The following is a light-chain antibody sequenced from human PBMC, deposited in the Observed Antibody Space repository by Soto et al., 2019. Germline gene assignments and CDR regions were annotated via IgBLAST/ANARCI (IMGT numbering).Light chain of an antibody. CDR1: QSISSW. J-gene: IGKJ1*01. V-gene: IGKV1-5*03. Sequence: DIQRTQSPSTLSASVGDRVTITCRASQSISSWLAWYQQKPGKAPKLLIYKASSLESGVPARFSGSGSGTEFTLIISSLQPADFATYYCRQYNSYWTFAQGTKVEIK. CDR3: RQYNSYWT. CDR2: KAS.